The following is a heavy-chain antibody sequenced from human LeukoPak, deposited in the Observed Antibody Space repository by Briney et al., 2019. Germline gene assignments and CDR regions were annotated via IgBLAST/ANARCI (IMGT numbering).Heavy chain of an antibody. D-gene: IGHD6-19*01. CDR2: INHSGST. J-gene: IGHJ3*02. CDR3: ARGTVAGPYDAFNM. CDR1: GGSFSGYY. V-gene: IGHV4-34*01. Sequence: PSETLSLTCAVYGGSFSGYYWSWIRQPPGKGLEWIGEINHSGSTNYNPSLKSRVTISVDTSKNQFSLKLTSMTAADTAVYYCARGTVAGPYDAFNMWGQGTMVTVSS.